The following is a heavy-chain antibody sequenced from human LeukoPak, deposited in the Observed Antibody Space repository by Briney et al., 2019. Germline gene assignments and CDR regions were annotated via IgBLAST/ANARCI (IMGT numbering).Heavy chain of an antibody. CDR2: ISSSGSTI. CDR1: GFTFSDYY. J-gene: IGHJ5*02. D-gene: IGHD4-4*01. Sequence: GGSLRLSCAASGFTFSDYYMSWIRQAPGKGLEWVSYISSSGSTIYYADSVKGRFTISRDNAKNSLYLQMNSLRAEDAAVYYCARAHSNYEGWFDPWGQGTLVTVSS. V-gene: IGHV3-11*01. CDR3: ARAHSNYEGWFDP.